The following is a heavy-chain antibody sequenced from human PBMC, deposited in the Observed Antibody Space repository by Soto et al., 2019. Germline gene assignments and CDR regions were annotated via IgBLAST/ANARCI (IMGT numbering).Heavy chain of an antibody. CDR2: IYYSGST. Sequence: SETLSLTCTVSGGSISSSSYYWGWIRQPPGKGLEWIGSIYYSGSTYYNPSLKSRVTITVDTSKDQFSLKLSSVTAADTAVYYCAREPAWIQLWYYFDYWGQGTLVTVSS. CDR3: AREPAWIQLWYYFDY. V-gene: IGHV4-39*07. D-gene: IGHD5-18*01. CDR1: GGSISSSSYY. J-gene: IGHJ4*02.